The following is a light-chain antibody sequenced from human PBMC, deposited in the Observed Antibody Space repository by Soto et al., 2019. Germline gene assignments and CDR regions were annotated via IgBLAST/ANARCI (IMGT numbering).Light chain of an antibody. CDR3: SSYASGTTHVV. CDR2: EVS. V-gene: IGLV2-14*01. J-gene: IGLJ2*01. CDR1: SSDIGGYNY. Sequence: QSALTQPASVSGSPGQSITISCTGTSSDIGGYNYVSWYQQYPDKAPKLMIYEVSNRPSGVSNRFSGSKSGNAASLTFSGLQAEDEADYYCSSYASGTTHVVFGGGTKLTVL.